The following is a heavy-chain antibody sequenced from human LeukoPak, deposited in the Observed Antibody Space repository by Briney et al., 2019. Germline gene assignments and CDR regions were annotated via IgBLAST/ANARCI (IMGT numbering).Heavy chain of an antibody. CDR1: GYTFTSYA. CDR3: ARGGIYYGSGSYYSPPWYFDL. Sequence: ASVKVSCKASGYTFTSYAMNWVRQAPGQGLEWMGWINTNTGNPTYAQGFTGRFVFSLDTSVSTAYLQISSLKAEDTAVYYCARGGIYYGSGSYYSPPWYFDLWGRGTLVTVSS. J-gene: IGHJ2*01. CDR2: INTNTGNP. V-gene: IGHV7-4-1*02. D-gene: IGHD3-10*01.